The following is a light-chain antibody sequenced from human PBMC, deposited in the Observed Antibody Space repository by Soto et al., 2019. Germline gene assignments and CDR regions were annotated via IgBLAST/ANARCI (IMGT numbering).Light chain of an antibody. J-gene: IGKJ2*01. CDR2: AVS. CDR1: QTISSY. CDR3: QQSYSNPYT. Sequence: DIQMTQSPSSLSASVGDRVTTTCRASQTISSYLNWYQQKPGKVPKLLIYAVSNLQSGVPSRFSGSGSGTDFTLTINSLQPEDFATYYCQQSYSNPYTFGQGTKLEIK. V-gene: IGKV1-39*01.